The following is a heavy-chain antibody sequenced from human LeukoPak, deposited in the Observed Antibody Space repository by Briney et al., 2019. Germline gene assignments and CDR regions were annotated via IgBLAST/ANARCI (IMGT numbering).Heavy chain of an antibody. J-gene: IGHJ6*03. Sequence: GGSLRLSCAASGFTFSSYAMHWVRQAPGKGLEWVAVISYDGSNKYYADSVKGRFTISRDNSKNTLYLQMNSLRAEDTAVYYCARGGRGSGSYYNTNYYYYMDVWGKGTTVTVSS. CDR2: ISYDGSNK. V-gene: IGHV3-30*04. CDR1: GFTFSSYA. D-gene: IGHD3-10*01. CDR3: ARGGRGSGSYYNTNYYYYMDV.